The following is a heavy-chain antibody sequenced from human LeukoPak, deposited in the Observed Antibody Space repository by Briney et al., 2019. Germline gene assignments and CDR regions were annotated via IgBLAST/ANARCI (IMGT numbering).Heavy chain of an antibody. V-gene: IGHV4-59*01. CDR3: ARARELLGWFDP. J-gene: IGHJ5*02. CDR2: IYYSGST. Sequence: PSETLSLTCTVSGGSISSYYWSWIRQPPGKGLEWIGYIYYSGSTNYNPSLKSRVTISVDTSKNQFSLKLSSVTAADTAVYYCARARELLGWFDPWGQGTLVTVSS. CDR1: GGSISSYY. D-gene: IGHD1-26*01.